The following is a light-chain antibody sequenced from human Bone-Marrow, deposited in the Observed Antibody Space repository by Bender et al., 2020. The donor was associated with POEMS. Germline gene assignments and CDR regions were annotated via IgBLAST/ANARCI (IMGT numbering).Light chain of an antibody. J-gene: IGLJ3*02. V-gene: IGLV2-23*02. Sequence: QSALTQPASVSGSPGQSITISCIGTSSDVGSYNLVTWYQHYPGKAPKLIIHEVNKRPSGVPDRFSGSKSDNTASLTISGLQAEDEADFYCCSYAGSSIWVFGGGTKLTVL. CDR1: SSDVGSYNL. CDR2: EVN. CDR3: CSYAGSSIWV.